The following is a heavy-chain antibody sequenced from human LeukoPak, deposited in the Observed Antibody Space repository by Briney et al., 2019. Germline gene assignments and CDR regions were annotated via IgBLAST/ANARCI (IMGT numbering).Heavy chain of an antibody. CDR2: ISGSGGST. J-gene: IGHJ4*02. Sequence: GGSLRLSCAASGFTLSSYAMSWVRQAPGKALEWVSAISGSGGSTYYADSVKGRFTISRDNSKNTLYLQMNSLRAEDTAVYYCAKDVRPAQNYFDYWGQGTLVTVSS. V-gene: IGHV3-23*01. CDR1: GFTLSSYA. CDR3: AKDVRPAQNYFDY.